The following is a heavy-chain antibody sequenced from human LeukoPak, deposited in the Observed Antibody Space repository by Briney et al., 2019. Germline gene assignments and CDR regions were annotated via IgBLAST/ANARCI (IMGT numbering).Heavy chain of an antibody. D-gene: IGHD2-15*01. J-gene: IGHJ6*03. Sequence: GGSLRLSCAASGFTFSSYWMSWVRQAPGTGLEWVANIKQDGSEKYYVDSVKGRFTISRDNAKNSLYLQMNSLRAEDTAVYYCATDCSGASCYYYMDVWGKGTTVTVSS. V-gene: IGHV3-7*01. CDR1: GFTFSSYW. CDR2: IKQDGSEK. CDR3: ATDCSGASCYYYMDV.